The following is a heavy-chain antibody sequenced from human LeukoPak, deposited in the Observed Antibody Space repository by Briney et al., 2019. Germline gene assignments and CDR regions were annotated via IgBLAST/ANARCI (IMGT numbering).Heavy chain of an antibody. Sequence: PSETLSLTCTVSGGSISSYYWSWIRQPAGKGLEWIGRIYTSGSTNYNPSLKSRVTMSVDTSKNQFSLKLSSVTAADTAVYYCARDGVDILTGEIFNAFDIWGQGTMVTVSS. D-gene: IGHD3-9*01. V-gene: IGHV4-4*07. J-gene: IGHJ3*02. CDR2: IYTSGST. CDR3: ARDGVDILTGEIFNAFDI. CDR1: GGSISSYY.